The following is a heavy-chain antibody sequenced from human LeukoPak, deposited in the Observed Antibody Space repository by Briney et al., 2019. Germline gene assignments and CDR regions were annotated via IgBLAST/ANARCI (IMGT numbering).Heavy chain of an antibody. CDR2: INHSGST. Sequence: SETLSLTCAVYGGSFSGYYWSWIRQPPGKGLEWIGEINHSGSTNYNPSLKSRVTMSVDTSKNQFSLKLSSVTAADTAVYYCARHRGGIFDYWGQGTLVTVSS. CDR3: ARHRGGIFDY. V-gene: IGHV4-34*01. D-gene: IGHD3-10*01. J-gene: IGHJ4*02. CDR1: GGSFSGYY.